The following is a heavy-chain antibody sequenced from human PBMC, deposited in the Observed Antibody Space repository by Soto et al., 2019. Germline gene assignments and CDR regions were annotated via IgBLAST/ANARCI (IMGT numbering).Heavy chain of an antibody. V-gene: IGHV3-21*01. J-gene: IGHJ4*02. Sequence: GGSLRLSCAASGFTFTRYSMNWVRQAPGKGLEWVSSISSTTNYIYYADSMKGRFTVSRDNAKNSVYLEMNSLSAEDTALYYCARESEGLTSNFDYWGQGTLVTVSS. CDR2: ISSTTNYI. CDR1: GFTFTRYS. CDR3: ARESEGLTSNFDY.